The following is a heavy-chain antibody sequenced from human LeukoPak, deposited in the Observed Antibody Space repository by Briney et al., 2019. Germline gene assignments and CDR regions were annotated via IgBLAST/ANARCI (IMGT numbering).Heavy chain of an antibody. Sequence: GGSLRLSCAASGFTFNTYAMSWVRQIPGKGMEWVSAISGSDDGTYYADSVKGRFTISRDNSRNTLYLQMNTLRAEDTAVYFCARDGYNFGFWGQGALVAVSS. D-gene: IGHD1-14*01. J-gene: IGHJ4*02. CDR3: ARDGYNFGF. V-gene: IGHV3-23*01. CDR2: ISGSDDGT. CDR1: GFTFNTYA.